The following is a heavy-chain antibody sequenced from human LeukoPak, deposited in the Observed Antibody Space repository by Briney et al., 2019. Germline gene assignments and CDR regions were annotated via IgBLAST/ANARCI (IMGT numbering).Heavy chain of an antibody. V-gene: IGHV4-59*01. J-gene: IGHJ2*01. CDR2: IYYSGST. CDR1: GGSISSYY. Sequence: PSETLSLTCTVSGGSISSYYWSWIRQPPGKGLEWIGYIYYSGSTNYNPSLKSRVTISVDTSKNQFSLKLSSVTAADTAVYYCARRGIAAAGTAGDWYFDLWGRGTLVTVSS. CDR3: ARRGIAAAGTAGDWYFDL. D-gene: IGHD6-13*01.